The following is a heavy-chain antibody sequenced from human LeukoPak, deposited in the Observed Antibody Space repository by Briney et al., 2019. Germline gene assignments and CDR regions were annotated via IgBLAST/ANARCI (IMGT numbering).Heavy chain of an antibody. D-gene: IGHD3-10*01. CDR2: ISDRGGRT. CDR3: AKRGVVIRVILVGFHREAYYFDS. Sequence: ETLSLTCTVSGGSISSYYWSWVRQAPGKGLEWVAGISDRGGRTNYADSVKGRFTISRENSKNTLYLQMNSLRAEDTAVYFCAKRGVVIRVILVGFHREAYYFDSWGQGALVTVSS. V-gene: IGHV3-23*01. CDR1: GGSISSYY. J-gene: IGHJ4*02.